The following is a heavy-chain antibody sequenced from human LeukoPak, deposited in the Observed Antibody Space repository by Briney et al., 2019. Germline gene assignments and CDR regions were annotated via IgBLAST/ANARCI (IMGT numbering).Heavy chain of an antibody. D-gene: IGHD3-10*01. J-gene: IGHJ4*02. CDR1: GFTFDDYA. CDR3: AKALYGSGSYYKSPFDY. Sequence: GGSLRLSCAASGFTFDDYAMHWVRQAPGKGLEWVSGINWNSGSIGYADSVKGRFTISRDNAKNSLYLQMNSLRVEDTALYYCAKALYGSGSYYKSPFDYWGQGTLVTVSS. V-gene: IGHV3-9*01. CDR2: INWNSGSI.